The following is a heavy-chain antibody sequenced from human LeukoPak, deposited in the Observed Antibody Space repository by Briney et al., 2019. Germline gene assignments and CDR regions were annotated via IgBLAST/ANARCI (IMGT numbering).Heavy chain of an antibody. V-gene: IGHV3-23*01. J-gene: IGHJ4*02. CDR2: IGGGGTR. CDR1: EFTFSTYS. D-gene: IGHD6-13*01. CDR3: ARGGRGSSWFDN. Sequence: GGSLRLSCAASEFTFSTYSMSWVRQAPGKGLEWVSTIGGGGTREYADSVKGRFTISRDNSKNTLYLQMNSLRAEDTAVYYCARGGRGSSWFDNWGQGTLVTVSS.